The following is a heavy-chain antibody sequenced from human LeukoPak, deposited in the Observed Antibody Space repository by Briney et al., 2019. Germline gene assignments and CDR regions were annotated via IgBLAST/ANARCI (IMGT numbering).Heavy chain of an antibody. J-gene: IGHJ4*02. CDR2: INHSGST. CDR3: ARAYCVGDCTVLHIYFDN. CDR1: GGSFSGYY. D-gene: IGHD2-21*02. Sequence: SETLSLTCAVYGGSFSGYYWSWIRQPPGKGLEWIGEINHSGSTNYNPSLKSRVTISVDTSKNQFSLKLSSVTAADTAVYYCARAYCVGDCTVLHIYFDNWGQGTLVTVSS. V-gene: IGHV4-34*01.